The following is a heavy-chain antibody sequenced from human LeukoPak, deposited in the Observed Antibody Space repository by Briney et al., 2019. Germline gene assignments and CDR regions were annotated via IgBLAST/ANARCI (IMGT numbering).Heavy chain of an antibody. Sequence: SETLSLTCTVSGGSMTTHHWNWIRQTPGKGLEWIGYVFDSGRTKANPSLKSRVTLSADTSKNQLSLRLSSVTAADTAMYYCTTIKRGDIFGYFDFWGQGILVTVSS. V-gene: IGHV4-59*11. J-gene: IGHJ4*02. CDR1: GGSMTTHH. D-gene: IGHD5-18*01. CDR3: TTIKRGDIFGYFDF. CDR2: VFDSGRT.